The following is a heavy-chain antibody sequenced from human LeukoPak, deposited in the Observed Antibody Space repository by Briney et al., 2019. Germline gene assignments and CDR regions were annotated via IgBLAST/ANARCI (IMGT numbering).Heavy chain of an antibody. CDR2: INHSGST. J-gene: IGHJ4*02. V-gene: IGHV4-34*01. D-gene: IGHD3-10*01. CDR3: ARVEYWIRGVIDY. Sequence: SETLSLTCAVYGGSFSGYYWSWIRQPPGKGLEWIGEINHSGSTNYNPSLKSRVTISVDTSKNQFSLKLSSVTAADTAVYYCARVEYWIRGVIDYSGQGTLVTVSS. CDR1: GGSFSGYY.